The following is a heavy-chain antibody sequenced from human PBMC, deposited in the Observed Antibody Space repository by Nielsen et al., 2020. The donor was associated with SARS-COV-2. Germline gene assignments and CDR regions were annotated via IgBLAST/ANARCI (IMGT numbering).Heavy chain of an antibody. CDR3: WGSSGYFDY. Sequence: GESLKISCAASGFTFSSYGMHWVRQAPGKGLEWVAVIWYDGSNKYYADSVKGRFTISRDNSKNTLYLQMNSLRDEDTAVYYCWGSSGYFDYWGQGTLVTVSS. CDR1: GFTFSSYG. V-gene: IGHV3-33*01. D-gene: IGHD3-22*01. J-gene: IGHJ4*02. CDR2: IWYDGSNK.